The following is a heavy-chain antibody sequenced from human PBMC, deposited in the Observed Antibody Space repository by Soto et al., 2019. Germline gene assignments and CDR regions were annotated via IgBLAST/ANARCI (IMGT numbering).Heavy chain of an antibody. D-gene: IGHD3-16*01. CDR1: GFTLTMYW. Sequence: EVQPVESGGGLVQPGGSLRLSCAASGFTLTMYWMSWVRQAPGKGLEWVAHINEDGSETRYVDSVEGRFAISRDNAKKSLYLQMNGLRVDDTAVYYCVIWGPTENYWGRGTLVTVSS. CDR2: INEDGSET. J-gene: IGHJ4*02. CDR3: VIWGPTENY. V-gene: IGHV3-7*05.